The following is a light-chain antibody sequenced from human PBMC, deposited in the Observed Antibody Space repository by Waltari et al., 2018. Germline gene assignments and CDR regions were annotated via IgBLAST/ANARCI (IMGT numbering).Light chain of an antibody. J-gene: IGLJ3*02. CDR1: RSDVGSYNR. Sequence: QSALTQPPSVSGSPGPSVTISCTGTRSDVGSYNRVPWYQQPPGTAPKLVIYEVSNRPSGVPDRFSGSKSGNTASLTISGLQAEDEADYYCSSYTSSSTWVFGGGTKLTVL. CDR2: EVS. V-gene: IGLV2-18*02. CDR3: SSYTSSSTWV.